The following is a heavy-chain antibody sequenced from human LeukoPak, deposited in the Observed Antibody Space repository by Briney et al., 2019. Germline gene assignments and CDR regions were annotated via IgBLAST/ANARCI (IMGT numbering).Heavy chain of an antibody. V-gene: IGHV3-21*04. CDR1: GFTFSSYT. CDR3: AKKMSITAASQVDY. D-gene: IGHD1-20*01. CDR2: ISSSSSNI. J-gene: IGHJ4*02. Sequence: GGSLRLSCAASGFTFSSYTMNWVRQAPGKGLEWVSSISSSSSNIYYADSVKGRFTISRDNAKNSLYLQMTSLRAEDTAVYYCAKKMSITAASQVDYWGQGTLVTVSS.